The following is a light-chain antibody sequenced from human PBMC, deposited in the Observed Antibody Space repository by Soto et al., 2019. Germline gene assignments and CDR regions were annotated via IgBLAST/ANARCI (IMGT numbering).Light chain of an antibody. J-gene: IGLJ2*01. V-gene: IGLV2-8*01. CDR3: SSYARNRDIL. Sequence: QSALTQPPSASGSPGQSVAISCTGTSSDVGGYSYVSWYQQHPGKAPKLIIYEVSKRPSGVPDRFSGSKSGNTASLTVSGLQAEDEADYYCSSYARNRDILFGGGTKLTV. CDR2: EVS. CDR1: SSDVGGYSY.